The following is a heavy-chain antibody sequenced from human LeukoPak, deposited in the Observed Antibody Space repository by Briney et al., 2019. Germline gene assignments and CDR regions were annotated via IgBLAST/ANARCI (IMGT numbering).Heavy chain of an antibody. CDR2: ISSGSSYI. CDR3: AELGITMIGGV. V-gene: IGHV3-21*01. Sequence: GGSLRLSCAASGFTFSSYSMNWVRQAPGKGLEWVSSISSGSSYIYYADSLKGRFTISRDNAKNSLYLQMNSLRAEDTAVYYCAELGITMIGGVWGKGTTVTISS. J-gene: IGHJ6*04. CDR1: GFTFSSYS. D-gene: IGHD3-10*02.